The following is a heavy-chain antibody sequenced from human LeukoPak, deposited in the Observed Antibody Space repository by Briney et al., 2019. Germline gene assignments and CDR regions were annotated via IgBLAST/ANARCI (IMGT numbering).Heavy chain of an antibody. CDR1: GFTFSSYA. CDR3: AKDFDDYVWRSYRYTTVGYLDY. Sequence: GGSLRLSCAASGFTFSSYAMGWVRQAPGKGLEWVSAISGSGGSTYYADSGKGRFTIYRDNSKNTLYLQMKSLRAEGTGEYYCAKDFDDYVWRSYRYTTVGYLDYWGQRTHLTVSS. J-gene: IGHJ4*02. V-gene: IGHV3-23*01. CDR2: ISGSGGST. D-gene: IGHD3-16*02.